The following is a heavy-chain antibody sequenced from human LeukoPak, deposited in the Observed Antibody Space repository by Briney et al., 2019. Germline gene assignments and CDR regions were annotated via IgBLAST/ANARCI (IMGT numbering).Heavy chain of an antibody. J-gene: IGHJ4*02. CDR2: IYYSGST. CDR1: GGSISSYY. CDR3: ASSEHYDFWSGYPTKFDY. D-gene: IGHD3-3*01. V-gene: IGHV4-59*08. Sequence: PSETLSLTCTVSGGSISSYYWSWIRQPPGKGLEWIGYIYYSGSTNYNPSLKSRVTISVDTSKNQFFLKLSSVTAADTAVYYCASSEHYDFWSGYPTKFDYWGQGTLVTVSS.